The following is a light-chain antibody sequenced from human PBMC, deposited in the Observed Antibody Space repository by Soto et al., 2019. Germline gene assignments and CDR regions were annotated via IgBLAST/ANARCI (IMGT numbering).Light chain of an antibody. CDR2: GAS. CDR3: QQYGSSGT. Sequence: EIVMTQSPATLSVSPGERATLSCRASQSVSSNLAWYQQKPGQAPRLLIYGASTRATGIPARFSGSGSGTDFTLTIGRLGPEDFAVFYCQQYGSSGTFGQGTKVDIK. CDR1: QSVSSN. J-gene: IGKJ1*01. V-gene: IGKV3-15*01.